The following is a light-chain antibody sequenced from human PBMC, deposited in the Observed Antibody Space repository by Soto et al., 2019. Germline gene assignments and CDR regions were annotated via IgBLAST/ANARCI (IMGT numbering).Light chain of an antibody. J-gene: IGKJ5*01. V-gene: IGKV1D-16*01. CDR3: QQYSSYPRT. Sequence: DIQLTQSPSSLSASVGDRVTISCRASQGISTFLAWYQQKPGKAPKSLIKTASTLQSGVPSRFSGSGSDTDFILTISSLQPGDFATYYCQQYSSYPRTFGQGTRLDLK. CDR2: TAS. CDR1: QGISTF.